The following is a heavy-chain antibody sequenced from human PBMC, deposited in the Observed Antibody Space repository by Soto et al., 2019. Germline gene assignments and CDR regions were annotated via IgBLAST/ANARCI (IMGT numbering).Heavy chain of an antibody. J-gene: IGHJ4*02. CDR3: AILVNSYGYFDY. CDR1: GGSISSGAYY. CDR2: IYYSGST. Sequence: KTSETLSLTCTVSGGSISSGAYYWSWIRQHPGKGLEWIGYIYYSGSTYYNPSLKSRVTISVDTSKNQFSLKLSSVTAADTAVYYCAILVNSYGYFDYWGQGTLVTVSS. D-gene: IGHD5-18*01. V-gene: IGHV4-31*03.